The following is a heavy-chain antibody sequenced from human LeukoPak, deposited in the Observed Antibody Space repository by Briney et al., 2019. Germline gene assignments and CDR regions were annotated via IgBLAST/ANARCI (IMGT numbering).Heavy chain of an antibody. CDR3: ARSQMTYYYDSSGYSPLDY. D-gene: IGHD3-22*01. CDR1: GYSFTSYW. CDR2: IYPGDSDT. J-gene: IGHJ4*02. Sequence: GESLKISCKGSGYSFTSYWIGWVRQMPGKGLEWMGIIYPGDSDTRYSPSFQGQVTISADKSISTAYLQWSSLKASDTAIYYCARSQMTYYYDSSGYSPLDYWGQGTLVTVSS. V-gene: IGHV5-51*01.